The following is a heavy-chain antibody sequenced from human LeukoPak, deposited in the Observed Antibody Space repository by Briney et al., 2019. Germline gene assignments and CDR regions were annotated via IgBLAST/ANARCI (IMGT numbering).Heavy chain of an antibody. J-gene: IGHJ4*02. D-gene: IGHD3-10*01. CDR3: AKTRGSGAFDC. V-gene: IGHV3-23*01. Sequence: GGSLRLSCVASGFTFSTYGMSWVRQAPGKGLEWVSAISGSGGSTYYADSVKGRFTISRDNSKNTLYLQMNNLRAEDTAVYYCAKTRGSGAFDCWGQGALVTVSS. CDR1: GFTFSTYG. CDR2: ISGSGGST.